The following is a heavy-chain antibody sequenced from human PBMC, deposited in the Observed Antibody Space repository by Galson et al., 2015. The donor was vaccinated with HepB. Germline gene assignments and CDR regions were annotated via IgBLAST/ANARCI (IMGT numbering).Heavy chain of an antibody. CDR3: ARVGPLAGYCSSTSCRYSSSWYFYFDY. CDR1: GGTFSSYA. CDR2: IIPIFGTA. V-gene: IGHV1-69*13. J-gene: IGHJ4*02. Sequence: SVKVSCKASGGTFSSYAISWVRQAPGQGLEWMGGIIPIFGTANYAQKFQGRVTITADESTSTAYMELSSLRSEDTAVYYCARVGPLAGYCSSTSCRYSSSWYFYFDYWGQGTLVTVSS. D-gene: IGHD2-2*01.